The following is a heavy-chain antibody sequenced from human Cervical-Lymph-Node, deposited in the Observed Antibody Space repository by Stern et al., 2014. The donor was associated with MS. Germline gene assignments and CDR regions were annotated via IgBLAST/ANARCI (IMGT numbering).Heavy chain of an antibody. CDR3: ARSIAALGYYGMDV. V-gene: IGHV1-69*01. CDR1: GGTFSSYA. CDR2: SIPIFGIA. J-gene: IGHJ6*02. Sequence: VQLVESGAEVKKPWSSVKVSCKASGGTFSSYAISWVRQAPGQGLEWMGGSIPIFGIANYAQQLQGRVTIPADASTSSAYMELSSLRSEDTAVYYCARSIAALGYYGMDVWGQGTTVTVSS. D-gene: IGHD6-6*01.